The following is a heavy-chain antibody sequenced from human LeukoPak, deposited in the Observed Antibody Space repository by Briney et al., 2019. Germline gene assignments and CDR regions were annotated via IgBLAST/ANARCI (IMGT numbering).Heavy chain of an antibody. CDR3: ARDRGYSYGYEPYNWFDP. Sequence: GASVKVSCKASGGTFSSYAISWVRPAPGQGLEWMGGIIPIFGTANYAQKFQGRVTITADESTSTAYMELSSLRSEDTAVYYCARDRGYSYGYEPYNWFDPWGQGTLVTVSS. J-gene: IGHJ5*02. V-gene: IGHV1-69*13. CDR1: GGTFSSYA. CDR2: IIPIFGTA. D-gene: IGHD5-18*01.